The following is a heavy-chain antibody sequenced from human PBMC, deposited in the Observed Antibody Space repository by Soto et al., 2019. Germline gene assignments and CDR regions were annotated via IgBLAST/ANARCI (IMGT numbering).Heavy chain of an antibody. V-gene: IGHV3-7*03. CDR2: IKQDGSEK. CDR3: ARDCSISDFWSGYGY. Sequence: PGGSLRLSCAASGFTFSSYWMSWVRQAPGEGLGWVANIKQDGSEKYYVDSVKGRFTISRDNAKNSLYLQMNSLRAEDTAVYYCARDCSISDFWSGYGYWGQGTQVTVSS. CDR1: GFTFSSYW. J-gene: IGHJ4*02. D-gene: IGHD3-3*01.